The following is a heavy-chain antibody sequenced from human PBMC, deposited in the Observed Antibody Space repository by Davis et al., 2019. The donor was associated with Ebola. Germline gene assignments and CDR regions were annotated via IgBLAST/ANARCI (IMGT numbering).Heavy chain of an antibody. CDR1: GFTFSSFW. D-gene: IGHD3-9*01. CDR2: IKQDGSDK. V-gene: IGHV3-7*01. CDR3: ASRRGGPQNGWDILAGYP. Sequence: PGGSLRLSCAASGFTFSSFWMSWVRQAPGKGLEWVANIKQDGSDKYYMDSVKGRFTVPRDNAKNSLYLQMNSLRAEDTAVYYCASRRGGPQNGWDILAGYPWGQGTLVTVSS. J-gene: IGHJ4*02.